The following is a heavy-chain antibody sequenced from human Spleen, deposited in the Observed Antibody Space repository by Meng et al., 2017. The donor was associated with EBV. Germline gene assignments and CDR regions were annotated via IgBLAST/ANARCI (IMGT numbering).Heavy chain of an antibody. J-gene: IGHJ4*02. Sequence: QVQWGECVSKWETPVAYVQVSCDASCYNFPKKCIIWVRQDPGQGIEWMGSISARAYGGGTKYAQKFQGRVTMTADTSTATGYLELRSLTYDDTAVYYCARTNALDSWGQGTLVTVSS. V-gene: IGHV1-18*01. CDR2: ISARAYGGGT. CDR3: ARTNALDS. CDR1: CYNFPKKC.